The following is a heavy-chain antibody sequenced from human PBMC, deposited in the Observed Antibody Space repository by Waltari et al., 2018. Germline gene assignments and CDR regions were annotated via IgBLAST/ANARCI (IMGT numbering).Heavy chain of an antibody. J-gene: IGHJ6*04. CDR3: ATDREGIAVVMDV. D-gene: IGHD6-19*01. CDR1: GYTFTSYG. CDR2: VDPEDGET. Sequence: VQLVQSGAEVKKPGASVKVSCKASGYTFTSYGISWVRQAPGQGLEWMGRVDPEDGETIYAEKFQGRVTITADTSTDTAYMELSSLRSEDTAVYYCATDREGIAVVMDVWGKGTTVTVSS. V-gene: IGHV1-69-2*01.